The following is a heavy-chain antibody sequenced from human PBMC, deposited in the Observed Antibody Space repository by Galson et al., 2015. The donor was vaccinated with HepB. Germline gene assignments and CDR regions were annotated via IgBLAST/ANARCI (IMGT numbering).Heavy chain of an antibody. CDR3: ARLKAVAGTPGMDV. CDR2: IDPRNSYT. CDR1: GYSFTNYW. D-gene: IGHD6-19*01. J-gene: IGHJ6*02. Sequence: QSGAEVKKPGESLRISCQDSGYSFTNYWINWVRQMPGKGLEWMGRIDPRNSYTNYSPSFRGHVTISADKSITTAYLQWSSLKASDTAVYYCARLKAVAGTPGMDVWGHRTTVSVSS. V-gene: IGHV5-10-1*01.